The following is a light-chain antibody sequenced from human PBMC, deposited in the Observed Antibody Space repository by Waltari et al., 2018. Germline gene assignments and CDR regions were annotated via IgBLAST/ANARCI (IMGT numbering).Light chain of an antibody. CDR3: CSHAGSYTFV. V-gene: IGLV2-11*01. CDR2: DVS. J-gene: IGLJ1*01. Sequence: QSALTQPRSVSGSPGQSVSLSCTGPSSDVGGYDHVSWYQQHPGRAPKFMIYDVSKRPSGVPDRFSGSKSGNTASLTISGLQAEDEADYYCCSHAGSYTFVFGTGTKVTVL. CDR1: SSDVGGYDH.